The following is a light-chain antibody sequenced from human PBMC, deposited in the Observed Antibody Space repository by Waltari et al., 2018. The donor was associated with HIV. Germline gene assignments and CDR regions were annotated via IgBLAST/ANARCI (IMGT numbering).Light chain of an antibody. V-gene: IGLV1-36*01. J-gene: IGLJ1*01. CDR1: SSNIQNNA. CDR3: AAWDDSLNGYV. Sequence: QSVLTQPPSVSAAPRQRVTISCSGSSSNIQNNAVNWYQQVPGKAPKLLIYYDDLLSSGVSDRFSGSKSGTSASLAIRGLQSEDEADYYCAAWDDSLNGYVFGSGTKVTVL. CDR2: YDD.